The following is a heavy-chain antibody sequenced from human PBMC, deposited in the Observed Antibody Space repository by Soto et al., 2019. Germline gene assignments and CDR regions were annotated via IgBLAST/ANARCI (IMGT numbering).Heavy chain of an antibody. V-gene: IGHV1-46*01. CDR1: GYTFTSYY. CDR3: ARDPSSIAARPPYYYGMDV. J-gene: IGHJ6*02. CDR2: IYPSGGST. D-gene: IGHD6-6*01. Sequence: AASVKVSCKASGYTFTSYYMHWVRQAPGQGLEWMGIIYPSGGSTSYAQKFQGRVTMTRDTSTSTVYMELSSLRSEDTAVYYCARDPSSIAARPPYYYGMDVWGQGTTVTVSS.